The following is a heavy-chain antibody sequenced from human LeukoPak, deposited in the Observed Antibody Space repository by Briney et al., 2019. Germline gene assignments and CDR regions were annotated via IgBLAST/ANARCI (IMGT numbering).Heavy chain of an antibody. D-gene: IGHD5-12*01. J-gene: IGHJ5*02. CDR1: GFTFSSYA. Sequence: GGSLRLSCAAAGFTFSSYAMSWVRQAPGKGLEWVSAISGSGVSTYYADSVKGRFTISRDNSKNTLYLQMNSLRAEDTAVYYCAKPPGLRRLDPWGQGTLVTVSS. V-gene: IGHV3-23*01. CDR2: ISGSGVST. CDR3: AKPPGLRRLDP.